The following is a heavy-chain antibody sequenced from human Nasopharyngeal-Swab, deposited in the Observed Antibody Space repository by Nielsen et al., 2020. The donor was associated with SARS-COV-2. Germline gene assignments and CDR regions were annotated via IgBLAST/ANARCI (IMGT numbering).Heavy chain of an antibody. CDR3: ARGYSGYYYFDY. CDR2: IWYDGSNK. D-gene: IGHD5-12*01. V-gene: IGHV3-33*01. J-gene: IGHJ4*02. Sequence: VRQAPGKGLERVAVIWYDGSNKYYEDSVKGRFTISRDNSKNTLYLQMNSLRAEDTAVYYCARGYSGYYYFDYWGQGTLVTVSS.